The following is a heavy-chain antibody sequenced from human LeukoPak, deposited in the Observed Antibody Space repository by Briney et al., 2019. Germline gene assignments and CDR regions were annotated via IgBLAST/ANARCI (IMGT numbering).Heavy chain of an antibody. CDR2: ISAYNGNT. V-gene: IGHV1-18*01. D-gene: IGHD3-16*02. CDR1: GYTFTGYG. Sequence: GASVKVSCKASGYTFTGYGINWVRQAPGQGLEWMGWISAYNGNTNYAQKLQGRVTMTTDTSTSTAYMELRSLRSDDTAVYYCARANMITFGGVIVLDAFDIWGQGTMVTVSS. CDR3: ARANMITFGGVIVLDAFDI. J-gene: IGHJ3*02.